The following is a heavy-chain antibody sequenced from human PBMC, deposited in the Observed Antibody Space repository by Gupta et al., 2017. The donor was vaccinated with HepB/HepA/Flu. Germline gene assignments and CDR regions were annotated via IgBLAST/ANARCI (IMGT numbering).Heavy chain of an antibody. CDR1: GDSVSSHQYY. V-gene: IGHV4-61*01. Sequence: LQESGPGLVKPSETLSLTCTVSGDSVSSHQYYWNWIRQSPGKGLEWIGHIYYSGDTKYNPSLKSRVSTSVDTSKNQFSLKLTSVKAADSAVYYCAGLVVVPVDTYYFDYWWLVALV. CDR2: IYYSGDT. J-gene: IGHJ4*02. D-gene: IGHD2-2*01. CDR3: AGLVVVPVDTYYFDY.